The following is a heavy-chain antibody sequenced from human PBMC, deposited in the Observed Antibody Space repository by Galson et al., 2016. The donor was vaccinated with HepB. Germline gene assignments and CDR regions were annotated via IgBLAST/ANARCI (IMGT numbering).Heavy chain of an antibody. CDR2: IFPDDFDT. D-gene: IGHD3-22*01. CDR3: ARPTNDAYEYDSCGFSY. V-gene: IGHV5-51*01. Sequence: QSGAEVKKPGESLKISCRGSGYTFNDYWIAWVRQVPGKGLEYMGMIFPDDFDTRYSPSFQGHVTISVDRSTKTAYLQWTSLRASDTATYFCARPTNDAYEYDSCGFSYWGQGTRVIVSS. J-gene: IGHJ4*02. CDR1: GYTFNDYW.